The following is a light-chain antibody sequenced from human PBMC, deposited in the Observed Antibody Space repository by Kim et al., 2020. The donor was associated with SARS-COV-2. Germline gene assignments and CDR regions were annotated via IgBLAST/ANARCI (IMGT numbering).Light chain of an antibody. V-gene: IGLV2-14*03. Sequence: PISYTGPRRDVGVYNYVSWYQPHPGKAPKLMIYDGSTRPSGVSNRFSGSKSGNTASLTISGLQAEDEADYYCSSYTSSSTLDVVFGGGTQLTVL. CDR3: SSYTSSSTLDVV. J-gene: IGLJ2*01. CDR1: RRDVGVYNY. CDR2: DGS.